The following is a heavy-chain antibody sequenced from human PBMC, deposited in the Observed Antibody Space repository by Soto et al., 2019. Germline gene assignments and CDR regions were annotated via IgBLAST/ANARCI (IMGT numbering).Heavy chain of an antibody. CDR1: GFMFSAYW. Sequence: EVQLVESGGRLVQPGGCLRLSCAASGFMFSAYWMSWVRQDPGKGLEWVATISGGASDKFYVDSVKGRFTISRDDSKNTLYLQMNSLRDEDTAVYYCVREDWHRFDSWGQGTLVTVSS. D-gene: IGHD2-21*01. CDR2: ISGGASDK. J-gene: IGHJ4*02. V-gene: IGHV3-7*01. CDR3: VREDWHRFDS.